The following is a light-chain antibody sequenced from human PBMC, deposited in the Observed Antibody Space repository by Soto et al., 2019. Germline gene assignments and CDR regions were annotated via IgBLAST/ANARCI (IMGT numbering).Light chain of an antibody. Sequence: EIGMTQSPATLSVSPGEGATVSCRASQSVSTYLAWYQQKPGQAPRLLIYDAPNRATGIPARFSGSGSGTDFTLTISSLEPEDFAVYYCQQRSNWPPITFGQGTRLAV. J-gene: IGKJ5*01. CDR3: QQRSNWPPIT. V-gene: IGKV3-11*01. CDR2: DAP. CDR1: QSVSTY.